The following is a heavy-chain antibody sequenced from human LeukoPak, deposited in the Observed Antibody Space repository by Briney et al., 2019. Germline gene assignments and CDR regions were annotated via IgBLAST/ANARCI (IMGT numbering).Heavy chain of an antibody. CDR2: SSSSSSDI. Sequence: GGSLRLSCAASGFTFSSYAMNWVRQAPGKGLEWVSYSSSSSSDIYYADSVKGRFTISRDNAKNSLYLQMNSLRDEDTAVYYCSRDFVTKSYYFDYWGQGTLVTVSS. CDR3: SRDFVTKSYYFDY. J-gene: IGHJ4*02. V-gene: IGHV3-48*02. CDR1: GFTFSSYA. D-gene: IGHD2-21*01.